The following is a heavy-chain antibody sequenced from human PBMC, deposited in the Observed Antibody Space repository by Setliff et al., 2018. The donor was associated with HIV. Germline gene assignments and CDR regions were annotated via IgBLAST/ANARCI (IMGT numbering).Heavy chain of an antibody. CDR1: GDSLGSHY. J-gene: IGHJ4*02. V-gene: IGHV4-59*08. D-gene: IGHD6-13*01. Sequence: PSETLSLTCSVSGDSLGSHYWSWVRQPPGKGLEWIGSVDYSGTPNYSPSLKSRVTISLDTSTEEFGLQLSSVTAADTALYYCVSDRDKISWYYFWGQGTLVTVSS. CDR2: VDYSGTP. CDR3: VSDRDKISWYYF.